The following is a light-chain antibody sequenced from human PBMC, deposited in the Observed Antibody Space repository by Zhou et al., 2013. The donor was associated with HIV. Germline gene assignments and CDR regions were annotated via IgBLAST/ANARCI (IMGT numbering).Light chain of an antibody. Sequence: EVVMTQSPLSLPVTLGQSASISCRSSQSLVHNDENTYLNWFHQRPGQSPRRLIYKVSNRDSGVPDRFSGSGSDTDFTLKISRVEAEDVGVYYCMQGTHWPPYTFGQGTRLEIK. CDR3: MQGTHWPPYT. V-gene: IGKV2-30*02. CDR2: KVS. J-gene: IGKJ2*01. CDR1: QSLVHNDENTY.